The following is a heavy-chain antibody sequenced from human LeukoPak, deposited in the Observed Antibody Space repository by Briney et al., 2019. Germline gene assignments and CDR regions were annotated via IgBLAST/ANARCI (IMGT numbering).Heavy chain of an antibody. D-gene: IGHD3-16*01. J-gene: IGHJ4*02. CDR3: ATRGGFDYFDY. CDR1: GFTFSSYA. Sequence: SGGSLRLSCAASGFTFSSYAMSWVRQAPGKGLEWVSSISSGGSTFYADSVKGRFTISRDNSKNTLYLQMNSLRAEDTAVYYCATRGGFDYFDYWSQGTLVTVSS. CDR2: ISSGGST. V-gene: IGHV3-23*01.